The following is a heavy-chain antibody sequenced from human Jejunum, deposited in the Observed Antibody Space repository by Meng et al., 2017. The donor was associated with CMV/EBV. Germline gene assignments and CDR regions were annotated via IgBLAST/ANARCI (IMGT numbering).Heavy chain of an antibody. CDR1: AFTFRTYW. CDR2: IKQDGSEK. Sequence: SAFTFRTYWITLVRQAPGKGLEWVATIKQDGSEKYYAESVKGRFTISRDNAKNSLFLQLNSLRAEDTAVYCCAGFDWDNGGFGLDVWGQGTTVTVSS. CDR3: AGFDWDNGGFGLDV. D-gene: IGHD3-9*01. J-gene: IGHJ6*02. V-gene: IGHV3-7*01.